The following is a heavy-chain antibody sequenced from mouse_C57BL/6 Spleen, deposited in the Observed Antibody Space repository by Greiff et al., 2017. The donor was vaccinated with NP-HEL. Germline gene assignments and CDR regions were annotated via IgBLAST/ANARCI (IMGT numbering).Heavy chain of an antibody. J-gene: IGHJ1*03. Sequence: QVQLKQPGAELVKPGASVKLSCKASGYTFTSYWMHWVKQRPGQGLEWIGMIHPNSGSTNYNEKFKSKATLTVDKSSSTAYMQLSSLTSEDSAVYYCARGGSGYWYFDVWGTGTTVTVSS. CDR3: ARGGSGYWYFDV. CDR1: GYTFTSYW. V-gene: IGHV1-64*01. CDR2: IHPNSGST. D-gene: IGHD3-2*02.